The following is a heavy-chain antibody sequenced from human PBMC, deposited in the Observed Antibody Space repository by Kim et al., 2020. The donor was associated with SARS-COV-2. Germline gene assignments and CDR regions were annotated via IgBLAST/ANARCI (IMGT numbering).Heavy chain of an antibody. V-gene: IGHV5-51*01. J-gene: IGHJ4*02. CDR3: ARLNYDYVSGSYRFAGFDY. CDR2: IYPGDSHS. D-gene: IGHD3-16*02. Sequence: GESLKISCKGSGYSFTDYWNGWVRQMPGKGLEWMGIIYPGDSHSTYSPSFQGQVTISADKSISTAYLQWSSLKASDTAMYYCARLNYDYVSGSYRFAGFDYWGQGTLVTVSS. CDR1: GYSFTDYW.